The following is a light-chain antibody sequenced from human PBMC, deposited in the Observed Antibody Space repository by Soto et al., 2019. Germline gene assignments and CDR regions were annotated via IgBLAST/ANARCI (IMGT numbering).Light chain of an antibody. CDR3: QQFSSYPLT. CDR1: QTVRNNY. CDR2: DAS. V-gene: IGKV3-20*01. J-gene: IGKJ4*01. Sequence: EVVSTQSPSTLSLSPGERAXXXXXXSQTVRNNYLAWYQQKPGQAPRLLIYDASSRATRIPTRFSGGGSGTDFTLTISRLEPEDFAVYYCQQFSSYPLTFGGGTKVDIK.